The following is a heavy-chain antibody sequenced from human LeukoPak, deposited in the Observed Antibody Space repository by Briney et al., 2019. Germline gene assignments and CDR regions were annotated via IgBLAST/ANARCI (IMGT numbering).Heavy chain of an antibody. CDR3: AKDLALRFGELLTPPDY. J-gene: IGHJ4*02. CDR2: ISGSGGST. CDR1: GFTFSSYA. Sequence: PGGSLRLSCAASGFTFSSYAMRWVRQAPGKGLEWVSAISGSGGSTYYADSVKGRFTISRDNSKNTLYLQMNSLRAEDTAVYYCAKDLALRFGELLTPPDYWGQGTLVTVSS. D-gene: IGHD3-10*01. V-gene: IGHV3-23*01.